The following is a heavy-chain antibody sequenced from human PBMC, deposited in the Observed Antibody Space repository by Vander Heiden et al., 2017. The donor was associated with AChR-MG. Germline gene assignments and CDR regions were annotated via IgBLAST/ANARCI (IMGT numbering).Heavy chain of an antibody. CDR3: ARGQLRPLYYYYYGMDV. J-gene: IGHJ6*02. Sequence: QVQLVQSGAEVKKPGASVKVSCKASGYTFTSYDINWVRQATGQGLEWMGWMNPNSGNTGYAQKFQGRVTRTRNTSISTAYMELSSLRSEDTAVYYCARGQLRPLYYYYYGMDVWGQGTTVTVSS. V-gene: IGHV1-8*01. CDR1: GYTFTSYD. CDR2: MNPNSGNT. D-gene: IGHD6-6*01.